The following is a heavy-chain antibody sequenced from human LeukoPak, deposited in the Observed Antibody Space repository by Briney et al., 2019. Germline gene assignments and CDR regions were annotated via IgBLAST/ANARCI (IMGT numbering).Heavy chain of an antibody. CDR1: GFTFSSYS. Sequence: GGSLRLSCAASGFTFSSYSMNWVRQAPGKGLEWVSSISSSSSYVYYADSVKGRFTISRDNAKNSLYLQMNSLRAEDTAVYYCARELYCSGGSCSDAFDVWGQGTMVTVSS. CDR3: ARELYCSGGSCSDAFDV. V-gene: IGHV3-21*01. D-gene: IGHD2-15*01. CDR2: ISSSSSYV. J-gene: IGHJ3*01.